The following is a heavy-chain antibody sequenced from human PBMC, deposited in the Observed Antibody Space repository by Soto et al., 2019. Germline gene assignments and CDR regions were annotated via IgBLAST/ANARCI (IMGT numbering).Heavy chain of an antibody. D-gene: IGHD2-2*02. CDR2: IYPGDSDT. V-gene: IGHV5-51*01. CDR1: GYSFTTYW. Sequence: LGESLKISCKGSGYSFTTYWIGWVRQMPGKGLEWMGIIYPGDSDTRYSASFQGQVTISADKSISTAYLQWSSLKASDTAMYYCATGGYCSSTSCYNFFDYWGQGTLVTVPS. CDR3: ATGGYCSSTSCYNFFDY. J-gene: IGHJ4*02.